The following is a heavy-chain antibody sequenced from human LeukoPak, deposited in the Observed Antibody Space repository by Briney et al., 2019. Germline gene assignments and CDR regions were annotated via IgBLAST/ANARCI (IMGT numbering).Heavy chain of an antibody. CDR3: ARQDAAGTVDGYYYYYYMDV. V-gene: IGHV4-34*01. D-gene: IGHD6-13*01. CDR1: GGSFSVYY. Sequence: PSETLSLTCAVDGGSFSVYYWSWIRQPPGKGLEWIGEINHSGSTNYNPSLKSRVTISVDTSKNQFSLKLSSVTAADTAVYYCARQDAAGTVDGYYYYYYMDVWGKGTTVTVSS. J-gene: IGHJ6*03. CDR2: INHSGST.